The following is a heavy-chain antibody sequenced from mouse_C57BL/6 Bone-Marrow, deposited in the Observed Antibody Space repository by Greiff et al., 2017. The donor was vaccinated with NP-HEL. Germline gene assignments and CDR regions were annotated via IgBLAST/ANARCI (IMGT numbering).Heavy chain of an antibody. Sequence: QVQLQQPGAELVMPGASVKLSCKASGYTFTSYWMHWVTQRPGQGLEWIGEIDPSDSYTNYNQKFKGKSTLTVDKSSSTAYMQLSSLTSEDSAVYYCARDGYDDPFYAMDYWGQGTSVTVSS. CDR1: GYTFTSYW. D-gene: IGHD2-2*01. J-gene: IGHJ4*01. CDR3: ARDGYDDPFYAMDY. V-gene: IGHV1-69*01. CDR2: IDPSDSYT.